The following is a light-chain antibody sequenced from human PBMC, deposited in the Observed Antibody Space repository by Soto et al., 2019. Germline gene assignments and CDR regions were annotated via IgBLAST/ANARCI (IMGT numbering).Light chain of an antibody. CDR1: SSDVGGYNY. CDR3: SSYTTSTTLYV. V-gene: IGLV2-14*01. CDR2: EVS. Sequence: QSALTQPASVSGSPGQSITISCTGTSSDVGGYNYVSWYQQYPGEAPKLLICEVSNRPSGVSNRFSGSKSGNTASLTISGLQAEDEADYYCSSYTTSTTLYVFGTGTKVTVL. J-gene: IGLJ1*01.